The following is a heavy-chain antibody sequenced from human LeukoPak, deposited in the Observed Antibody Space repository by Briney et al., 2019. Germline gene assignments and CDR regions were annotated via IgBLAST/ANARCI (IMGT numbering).Heavy chain of an antibody. V-gene: IGHV4-59*01. CDR1: GGSISSYY. CDR3: ARVGGGYDFWSGNKRNPIFDY. Sequence: SETLSLTCTVSGGSISSYYWSWIRQPPGKGLEWIGYIYYSGSTNYNPSLKSRVTISVDTSKNQFSLKLSSVTAADTAVYYCARVGGGYDFWSGNKRNPIFDYWGQGTLVTVSS. D-gene: IGHD3-3*01. J-gene: IGHJ4*02. CDR2: IYYSGST.